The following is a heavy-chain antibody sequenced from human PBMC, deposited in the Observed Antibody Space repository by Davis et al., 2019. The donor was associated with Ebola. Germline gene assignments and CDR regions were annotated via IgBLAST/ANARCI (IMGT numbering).Heavy chain of an antibody. CDR2: IRSKANSYAT. Sequence: GESLKISCAASGFTFSSYWMSWVRQASGKGLEWVGRIRSKANSYATAYAASVKGRFTISRDDSKNTAYLQMNSLKTEDTAVYYCTTTTVIDDYWGQGTLVTVSS. V-gene: IGHV3-73*01. D-gene: IGHD4-17*01. CDR1: GFTFSSYW. J-gene: IGHJ4*02. CDR3: TTTTVIDDY.